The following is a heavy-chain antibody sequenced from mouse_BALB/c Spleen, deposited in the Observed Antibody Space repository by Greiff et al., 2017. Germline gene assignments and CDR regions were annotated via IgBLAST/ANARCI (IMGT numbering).Heavy chain of an antibody. V-gene: IGHV5-4*02. CDR3: ARGDGDY. Sequence: EVQRVESGGGLVKPGGSLKLSCAASGFTFSDYYMYWVRQTPEKRLEWVATISDGGSYTYYPDSVKGRFTISRDNAKNNLYLQMSSLKSEDTAMYYCARGDGDYWGQGTTLTVSS. CDR1: GFTFSDYY. J-gene: IGHJ2*01. CDR2: ISDGGSYT. D-gene: IGHD3-3*01.